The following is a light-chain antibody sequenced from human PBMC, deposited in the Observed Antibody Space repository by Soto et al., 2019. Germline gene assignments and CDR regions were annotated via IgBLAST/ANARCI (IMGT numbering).Light chain of an antibody. CDR2: DAS. Sequence: DIQMTQSPSTLSASVGDRVTITCRASQSISSWLAWYQQKPGKAPKLLIYDASSLESGVPSRFSGSGSGTEFPLTISSLQHDDFATYYCQHYNSYLTFGQGTKVEIK. CDR3: QHYNSYLT. CDR1: QSISSW. V-gene: IGKV1-5*01. J-gene: IGKJ1*01.